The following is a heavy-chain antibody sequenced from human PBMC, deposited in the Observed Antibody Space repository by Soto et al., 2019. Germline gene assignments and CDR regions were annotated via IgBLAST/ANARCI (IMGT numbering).Heavy chain of an antibody. CDR3: ARDYWGDYYGMDV. CDR2: IYYSGST. Sequence: QVQLQESGPGLVKPSQTLSLTCTVSGGSISSGGYYWSWIRQHPGKGLEWIGYIYYSGSTYYNPSLESRVTISVDTSKNQFSLKLSSVTAADTAVYYCARDYWGDYYGMDVWGQGTTVTVSS. V-gene: IGHV4-31*03. J-gene: IGHJ6*02. D-gene: IGHD7-27*01. CDR1: GGSISSGGYY.